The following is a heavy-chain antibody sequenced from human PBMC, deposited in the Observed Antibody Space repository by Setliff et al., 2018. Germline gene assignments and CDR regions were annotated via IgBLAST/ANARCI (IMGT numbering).Heavy chain of an antibody. CDR3: ARDWGSSGWYFDY. CDR1: GGSISSSNW. D-gene: IGHD6-19*01. V-gene: IGHV4-4*02. J-gene: IGHJ4*02. CDR2: IYHSGST. Sequence: SETLSLTCAVSGGSISSSNWWSWVRQPPGKGLEWIGEIYHSGSTNYNPSLKSRVTISVDKSMNQFSLKLSSVTAADTAVYYCARDWGSSGWYFDYWGQGTLVTSPQ.